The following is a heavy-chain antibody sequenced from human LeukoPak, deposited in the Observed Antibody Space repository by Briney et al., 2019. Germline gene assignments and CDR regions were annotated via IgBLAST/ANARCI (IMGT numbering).Heavy chain of an antibody. J-gene: IGHJ4*02. D-gene: IGHD4-17*01. CDR3: ARTVTTGLYSFDY. CDR1: GFTFSSYA. V-gene: IGHV3-23*01. CDR2: ISPGGDST. Sequence: PGGSLRLSCAASGFTFSSYAMARVRQAPGKGLEWVSAISPGGDSTYYADSVKGRFTISRDNSKNTLYLQVNSLRAEDTALYYCARTVTTGLYSFDYWGQGTLVTVSS.